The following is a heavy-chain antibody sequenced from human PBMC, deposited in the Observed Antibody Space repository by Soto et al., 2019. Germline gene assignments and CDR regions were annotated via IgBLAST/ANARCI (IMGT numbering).Heavy chain of an antibody. CDR1: GYNFLTYG. D-gene: IGHD3-10*01. CDR3: ARDRPGISVIRAVKTYNYFDP. Sequence: ASVKVSCKASGYNFLTYGVSWLRQAPGRGLEWMGWISTDNTHRNYAQNFQERVTMTTDTSTNTAYMELRSLRSDDTAIYYCARDRPGISVIRAVKTYNYFDPWGQGTLVTVSS. CDR2: ISTDNTHR. V-gene: IGHV1-18*01. J-gene: IGHJ5*02.